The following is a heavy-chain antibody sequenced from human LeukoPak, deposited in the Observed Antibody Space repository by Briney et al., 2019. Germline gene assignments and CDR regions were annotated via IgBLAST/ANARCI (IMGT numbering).Heavy chain of an antibody. J-gene: IGHJ4*02. CDR1: GGSISGYY. Sequence: SGTLSLTCTVSGGSISGYYWSWIRQPPGKGLEWIGYIYYSGSTNYNPSLKSRVTMSVDTSKNQFSLKLSSVTAADTAVYYCARHHDGCNLGIDYWGQGTLVTVSS. CDR3: ARHHDGCNLGIDY. D-gene: IGHD5-24*01. V-gene: IGHV4-59*08. CDR2: IYYSGST.